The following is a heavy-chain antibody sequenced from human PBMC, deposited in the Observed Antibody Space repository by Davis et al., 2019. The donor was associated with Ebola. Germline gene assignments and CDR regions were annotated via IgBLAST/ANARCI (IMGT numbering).Heavy chain of an antibody. CDR3: ARLHYPTGVDY. CDR1: GGSTSSSAFY. D-gene: IGHD7-27*01. J-gene: IGHJ4*02. Sequence: SETLSLTCTVSGGSTSSSAFYWGWIRHPPGKGLEGIGSIYYNGNTYDNASLRSRVSMSLDTSKNHFSLKLTSVTAADRAMYSCARLHYPTGVDYWGQGTLVTVSS. CDR2: IYYNGNT. V-gene: IGHV4-39*02.